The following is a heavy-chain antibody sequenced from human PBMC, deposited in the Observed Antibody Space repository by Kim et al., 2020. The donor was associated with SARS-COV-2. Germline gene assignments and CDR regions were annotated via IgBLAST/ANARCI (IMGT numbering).Heavy chain of an antibody. V-gene: IGHV3-21*01. J-gene: IGHJ6*02. CDR3: ARDPRDILTGYSLLYYYYGMVV. D-gene: IGHD3-9*01. CDR2: ISSSSSYI. Sequence: GGSLRLSCAASGFTFSSYSMNWVRQAPGKGLEWVSSISSSSSYIYYADSVKGRFTISRDNAKNSLYLQMNSLRAEDTAVYYCARDPRDILTGYSLLYYYYGMVVWGQGTTVTVSS. CDR1: GFTFSSYS.